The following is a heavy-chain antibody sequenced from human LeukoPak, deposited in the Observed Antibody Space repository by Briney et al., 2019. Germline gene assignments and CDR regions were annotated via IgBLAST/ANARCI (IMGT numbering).Heavy chain of an antibody. D-gene: IGHD2-2*01. CDR3: AGPLRRYCSSTSCYSPLGY. CDR2: MNPNSGNT. J-gene: IGHJ4*02. Sequence: ASVKVSCKASGYTFTSYDINWVRQATGQGLEWMGWMNPNSGNTGYAQKFQGRVTITRNTSISTAYMELSSLRSEDTAVYYCAGPLRRYCSSTSCYSPLGYRGQGTLVTVSS. CDR1: GYTFTSYD. V-gene: IGHV1-8*03.